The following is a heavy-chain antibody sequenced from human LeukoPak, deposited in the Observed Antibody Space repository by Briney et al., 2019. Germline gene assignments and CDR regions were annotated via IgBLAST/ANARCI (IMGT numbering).Heavy chain of an antibody. CDR2: IYYSGST. V-gene: IGHV4-61*01. Sequence: SETLPLTCTVSGGSVSSGSYYWSWIRQPPGKGLEWIGYIYYSGSTNYNPSLKSRVTISVDTSKNQFSLKLSSVTAADTAVYYCARGGAVAGIFDYWGQGTLVTVSS. CDR1: GGSVSSGSYY. D-gene: IGHD6-19*01. J-gene: IGHJ4*02. CDR3: ARGGAVAGIFDY.